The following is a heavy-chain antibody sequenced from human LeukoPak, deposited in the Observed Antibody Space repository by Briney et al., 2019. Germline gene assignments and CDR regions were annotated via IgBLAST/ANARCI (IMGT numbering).Heavy chain of an antibody. D-gene: IGHD3-9*01. J-gene: IGHJ4*02. V-gene: IGHV4-34*01. CDR2: INHSGST. Sequence: SETLSLTCAVYGGSFSGYYWSWIRQPPGKGLEWIGEINHSGSTNYNPSLKSRVTISVDTSKNQFSLRLSSVTAADTAVYYCARAMILTGYYKGDFDYWGQGTLVTVSS. CDR1: GGSFSGYY. CDR3: ARAMILTGYYKGDFDY.